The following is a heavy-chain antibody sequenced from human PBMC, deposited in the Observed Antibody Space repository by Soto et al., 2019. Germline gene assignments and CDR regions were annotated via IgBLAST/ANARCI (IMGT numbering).Heavy chain of an antibody. Sequence: QVQLVQSGAEVKKPGASVKVSCKASGYTFTSYGISWVRQAPGQGLEWMGWISAYNGNTNYAQKLQGRVTMTTDTYTSTAYMELRSLRADDTAVYYCARDSSGWYGPSGYCMDVWGQGTTVTVSS. J-gene: IGHJ6*02. D-gene: IGHD6-19*01. CDR2: ISAYNGNT. CDR3: ARDSSGWYGPSGYCMDV. CDR1: GYTFTSYG. V-gene: IGHV1-18*01.